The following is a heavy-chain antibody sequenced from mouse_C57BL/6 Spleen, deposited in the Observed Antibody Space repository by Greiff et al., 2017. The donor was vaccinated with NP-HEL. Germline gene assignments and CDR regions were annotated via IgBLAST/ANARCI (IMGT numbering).Heavy chain of an antibody. J-gene: IGHJ2*01. Sequence: VQLKESGPVLVKPGASVKMSCKASGYTFTDYYMNWVKQSHGKSLEWIGVINPYNGGTSYNQKFKGKATLTVDKSSSTAYMELNSLTSEDSAVYYSARDHGSSDGYYFDYWGQGTTLTVSS. D-gene: IGHD1-1*01. CDR3: ARDHGSSDGYYFDY. CDR2: INPYNGGT. CDR1: GYTFTDYY. V-gene: IGHV1-19*01.